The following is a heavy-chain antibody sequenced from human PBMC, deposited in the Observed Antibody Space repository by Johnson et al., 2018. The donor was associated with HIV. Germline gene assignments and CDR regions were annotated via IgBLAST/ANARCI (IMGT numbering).Heavy chain of an antibody. J-gene: IGHJ3*02. CDR3: ARGGIIHDAFDI. V-gene: IGHV3-48*04. CDR1: GFTVSSNY. CDR2: ISSSGSTI. D-gene: IGHD1-1*01. Sequence: EVQLVESGGGLVQPGGSLRLSCAASGFTVSSNYMSWVRQAPGKGLEWVSYISSSGSTIYYADSVKGRFTISRDNAKNSLYLQMNSLRAEDTAVYYCARGGIIHDAFDIWCQGTMVTVSS.